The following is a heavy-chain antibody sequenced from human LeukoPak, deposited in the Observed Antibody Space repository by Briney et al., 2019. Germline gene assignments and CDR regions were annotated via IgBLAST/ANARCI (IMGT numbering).Heavy chain of an antibody. D-gene: IGHD6-13*01. Sequence: ASVKVSCKASGYTFTSYDINWVRQATGQGLEWMGWMNPNSGNTGYAQKFQGRVTITRNTSISTAYMGLSSLRSEDTAVYYCARGGHSSSWLWEDYYYYYMDVWGKGTTVTVSS. CDR3: ARGGHSSSWLWEDYYYYYMDV. V-gene: IGHV1-8*03. CDR2: MNPNSGNT. J-gene: IGHJ6*03. CDR1: GYTFTSYD.